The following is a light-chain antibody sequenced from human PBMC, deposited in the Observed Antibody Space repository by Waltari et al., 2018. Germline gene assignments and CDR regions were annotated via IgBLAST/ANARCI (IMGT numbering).Light chain of an antibody. CDR3: SSYGGTNNFVL. V-gene: IGLV2-8*01. CDR2: EVT. J-gene: IGLJ2*01. CDR1: SSDVGAYNF. Sequence: QSALTPPPSASGSPGQSITIPCTGTSSDVGAYNFVSWYQQYPGRAPKVLIYEVTQRPSGVPDRFSGSKSGNTASLTVSGLQAEDEADYYCSSYGGTNNFVLFGGGTKLTVL.